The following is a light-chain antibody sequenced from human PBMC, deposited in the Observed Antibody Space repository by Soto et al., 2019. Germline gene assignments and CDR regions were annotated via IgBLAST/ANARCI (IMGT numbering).Light chain of an antibody. CDR2: EVT. V-gene: IGLV2-23*02. Sequence: QSSLTQPASVSGSPGQSITISCTGFSSDIGTYNLVSWYQQHPGKAPKLMIYEVTKRPSGVSNRFSGSKSGYTASLTVSGLQGEDEADYYCCSQTGSSSEVFGQGTKGT. CDR1: SSDIGTYNL. J-gene: IGLJ1*01. CDR3: CSQTGSSSEV.